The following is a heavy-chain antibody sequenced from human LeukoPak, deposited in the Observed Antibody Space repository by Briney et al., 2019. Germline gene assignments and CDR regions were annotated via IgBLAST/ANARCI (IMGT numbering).Heavy chain of an antibody. V-gene: IGHV6-1*01. CDR2: TYYRSKWYY. D-gene: IGHD5-12*01. Sequence: SQTLSLTCAISGDSVSSNNAAWHWLRQSPSRGLGWLGRTYYRSKWYYDYAVSLRSRLTINPDTSKNHFSLQLNSVAPADTAVYFCAREDRLSFDIWGQGTMVTVSS. J-gene: IGHJ3*02. CDR3: AREDRLSFDI. CDR1: GDSVSSNNAA.